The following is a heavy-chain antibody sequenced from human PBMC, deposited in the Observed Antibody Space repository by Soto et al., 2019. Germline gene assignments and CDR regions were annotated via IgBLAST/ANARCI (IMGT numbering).Heavy chain of an antibody. CDR1: GYTFTSYG. V-gene: IGHV1-18*01. CDR3: ARPVWFGESHTYYFDY. Sequence: QVQLVQSGAEVKRPGASVKVSCKASGYTFTSYGISWVRQAPGQGLEWMGWISVYNGNTNYAQKLQGRVTMTTVTSTSTAYMELRSLRSDDTAVYYCARPVWFGESHTYYFDYWGQGTLVTVSS. J-gene: IGHJ4*02. D-gene: IGHD3-10*01. CDR2: ISVYNGNT.